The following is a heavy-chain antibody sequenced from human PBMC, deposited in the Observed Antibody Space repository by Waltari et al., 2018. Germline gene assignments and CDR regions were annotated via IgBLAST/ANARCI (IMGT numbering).Heavy chain of an antibody. J-gene: IGHJ5*02. CDR3: ARVAVPAVETNWFDP. CDR1: GVSISPNNW. CDR2: IYHSGDT. D-gene: IGHD2-2*01. V-gene: IGHV4-4*02. Sequence: QVQLQESGPGLVKPSGTLSLTCAVSGVSISPNNWWSWVRQPPGKGLEWIGEIYHSGDTNYNPSLESRVTILVDKSKNQFSLRLRSVTAADTAIYFCARVAVPAVETNWFDPWGQGILVTVSS.